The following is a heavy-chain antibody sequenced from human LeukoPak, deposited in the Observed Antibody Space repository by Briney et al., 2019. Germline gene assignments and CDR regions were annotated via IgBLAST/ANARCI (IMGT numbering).Heavy chain of an antibody. CDR1: GYTPTAYY. J-gene: IGHJ4*02. V-gene: IGHV1-46*01. Sequence: GASVKVSCKTSGYTPTAYYMHWVRQAPGQGLEWMGIFHLNGDTTSAQKFQGRVTMTRDMSTSTFYMDLSSLTSEDTAVYSCAREPSGSGGSDYWGPGTLVTVSA. CDR3: AREPSGSGGSDY. D-gene: IGHD6-19*01. CDR2: FHLNGDTT.